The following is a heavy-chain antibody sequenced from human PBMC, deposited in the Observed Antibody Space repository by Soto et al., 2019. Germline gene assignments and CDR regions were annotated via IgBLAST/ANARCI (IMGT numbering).Heavy chain of an antibody. D-gene: IGHD6-13*01. CDR3: AEDTIAAAGSPAEYFQN. J-gene: IGHJ1*01. CDR1: GFTFSSYA. CDR2: ISGSGGST. Sequence: EVQLLESGGGLVQPGGSLRLSCAASGFTFSSYAMSWVRQAPGKGLEWVSAISGSGGSTYYADSVKGRFTISRDNSKNPLYLQMNRLRAEDTAVYYCAEDTIAAAGSPAEYFQNWGQGTLVTVSS. V-gene: IGHV3-23*01.